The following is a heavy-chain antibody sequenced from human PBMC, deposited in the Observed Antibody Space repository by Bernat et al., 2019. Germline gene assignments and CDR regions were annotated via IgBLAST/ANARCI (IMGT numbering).Heavy chain of an antibody. D-gene: IGHD2-15*01. V-gene: IGHV3-30*01. CDR1: GFTFSSYA. J-gene: IGHJ4*02. CDR3: ARDPARYCSGGSCYSPSDY. CDR2: ISYDGSNK. Sequence: QVQLVESGGGVVQPGRSLRLSCAASGFTFSSYAMHWVRQAPGKGLEWVAVISYDGSNKYYADSVKGRFTISRDNSKNTLYLQMNSLRAEDTDVYYCARDPARYCSGGSCYSPSDYWGQGTLVTVSS.